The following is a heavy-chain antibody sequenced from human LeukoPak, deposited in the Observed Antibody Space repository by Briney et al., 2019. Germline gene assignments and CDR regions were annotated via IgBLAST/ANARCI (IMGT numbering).Heavy chain of an antibody. CDR1: GGSISSGSYY. CDR3: ARLALPTFYDSGSYYKDY. V-gene: IGHV4-61*02. D-gene: IGHD3-10*01. Sequence: SETLSLTCTVSGGSISSGSYYWSWIRQPAGKGLEWIGRIYTSGSTNYNPSLKSRVTISLDTSKNQFSLKLSSVTAADTAVYYCARLALPTFYDSGSYYKDYWGQGTLVTVSS. J-gene: IGHJ4*02. CDR2: IYTSGST.